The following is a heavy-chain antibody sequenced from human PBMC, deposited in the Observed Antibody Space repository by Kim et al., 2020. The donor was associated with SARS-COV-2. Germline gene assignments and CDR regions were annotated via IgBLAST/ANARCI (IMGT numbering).Heavy chain of an antibody. CDR3: ATTVRRVGASVRQRPPFDP. Sequence: ASVKVSCKASGYTFTSYYMHWVRQAPGQGLEWMGIINPSGGSTSYAQKFQGRVTMTRDTSTSTVYMELSSLRSEDTAVYYCATTVRRVGASVRQRPPFDPWGQGTLVTVSS. V-gene: IGHV1-46*01. D-gene: IGHD1-26*01. J-gene: IGHJ5*02. CDR2: INPSGGST. CDR1: GYTFTSYY.